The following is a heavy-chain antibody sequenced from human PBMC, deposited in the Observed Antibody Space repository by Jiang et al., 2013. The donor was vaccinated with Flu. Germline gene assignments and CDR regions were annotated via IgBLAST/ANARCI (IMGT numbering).Heavy chain of an antibody. D-gene: IGHD2-2*01. CDR1: GFTFSSYA. CDR3: ANDLGSTSWGVFDY. J-gene: IGHJ4*02. CDR2: ISGSGGGT. Sequence: SGFTFSSYAMSWVRQAPGKGLEWVXAISGSGGGTYYADSVKGRFTISRDNSKNTLYLQMNSLRAEDTAVYYCANDLGSTSWGVFDYWGQGTLVTVSS. V-gene: IGHV3-23*01.